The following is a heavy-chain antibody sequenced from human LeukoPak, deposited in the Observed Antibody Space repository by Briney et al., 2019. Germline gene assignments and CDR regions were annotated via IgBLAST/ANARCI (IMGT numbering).Heavy chain of an antibody. D-gene: IGHD4-17*01. J-gene: IGHJ3*02. CDR1: GFTFDDYA. Sequence: GGSLRLSCAASGFTFDDYAMHWVRQAPGKGLEWVSGISWNSGSIGYADSVKGRFTISRDNAKNSLYLQMNSLRAEDTALYYCAKDINPLYGDYAGAPRAFDIWGQGTMVTVSS. CDR2: ISWNSGSI. CDR3: AKDINPLYGDYAGAPRAFDI. V-gene: IGHV3-9*01.